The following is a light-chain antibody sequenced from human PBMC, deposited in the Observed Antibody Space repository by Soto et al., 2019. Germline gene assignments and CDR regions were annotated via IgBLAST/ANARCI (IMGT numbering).Light chain of an antibody. CDR1: SSNIGSNT. J-gene: IGLJ2*01. CDR3: AAWDDSLNGVV. V-gene: IGLV1-44*01. CDR2: NDD. Sequence: QTVVTQPPSASGTPGQRVTISCSGSSSNIGSNTVNWYQQLPRTAPQLLIYNDDQRPSGVPDRFSGSKSGTSASLAISGLQAEDEADYYCAAWDDSLNGVVFGGGTKLTVL.